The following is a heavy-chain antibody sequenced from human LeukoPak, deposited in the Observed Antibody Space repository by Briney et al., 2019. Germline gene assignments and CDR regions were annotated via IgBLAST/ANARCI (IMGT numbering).Heavy chain of an antibody. D-gene: IGHD1-26*01. J-gene: IGHJ5*02. CDR1: GFTFSSYW. V-gene: IGHV4-59*01. CDR3: ARDPGGSFFNWFDP. CDR2: IYYSGGT. Sequence: SGGSLRLSCAASGFTFSSYWMSWIRQPPGKGLEWIGYIYYSGGTNYNPSLKRRVTISVDTSKNQFSLKLRSVTAADTAVYYCARDPGGSFFNWFDPWGQGTLVTVSS.